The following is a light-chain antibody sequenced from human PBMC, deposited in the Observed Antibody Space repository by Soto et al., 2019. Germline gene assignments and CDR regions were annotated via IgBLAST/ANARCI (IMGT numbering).Light chain of an antibody. CDR1: SSDVGDYTY. CDR2: GVT. CDR3: GSFTMSNTALWV. V-gene: IGLV2-14*01. Sequence: QSALTQPASVSGSPGQSITISCTGSSSDVGDYTYVSWYQHRPGKAPKLLIYGVTNRPSGVSNRFSGSKSGTTTSLTISGLQAEDEADYYCGSFTMSNTALWVFGGGTKLTVL. J-gene: IGLJ3*02.